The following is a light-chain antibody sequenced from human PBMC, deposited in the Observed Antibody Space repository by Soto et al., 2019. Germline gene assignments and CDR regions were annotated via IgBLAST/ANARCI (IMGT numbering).Light chain of an antibody. V-gene: IGKV1-5*01. CDR1: QSITTW. Sequence: DIQITQGPSTVSAYVGDSVTITCRASQSITTWLAWYQQIPGKAPKLLIYDASSLESGVPSRFSGSGSGTEFTLTISSLQPDDFATYYCQQYNSYWTFGQGTKVDIK. J-gene: IGKJ1*01. CDR3: QQYNSYWT. CDR2: DAS.